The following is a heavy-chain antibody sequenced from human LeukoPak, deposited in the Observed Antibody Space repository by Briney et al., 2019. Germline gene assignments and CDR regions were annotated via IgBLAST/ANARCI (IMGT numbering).Heavy chain of an antibody. V-gene: IGHV4-30-4*01. CDR3: AREVYYDSSGYLLAFDI. CDR1: GGSIGSGDYY. CDR2: IYYSGST. D-gene: IGHD3-22*01. Sequence: SETLSLTCTVSGGSIGSGDYYWSWIRQPPGKGLEWIGYIYYSGSTYYNPSLKSRVTISVDTSKNQFSLKLSSVTAADTAVYYCAREVYYDSSGYLLAFDIWGQGTMVTVSS. J-gene: IGHJ3*02.